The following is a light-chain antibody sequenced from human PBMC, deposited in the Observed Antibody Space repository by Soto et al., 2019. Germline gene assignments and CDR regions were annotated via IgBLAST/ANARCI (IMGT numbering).Light chain of an antibody. V-gene: IGKV3-15*01. Sequence: EIVMTQSPATLSVSPGERATLSGRASQSVSSNVAWYQQKPGQAPRLLIYGASTRAIGVPARFSGSGSGTEFTLTISSLQSEDFAVYFCQQYSNRRTFGQGTKVEIK. CDR2: GAS. J-gene: IGKJ1*01. CDR1: QSVSSN. CDR3: QQYSNRRT.